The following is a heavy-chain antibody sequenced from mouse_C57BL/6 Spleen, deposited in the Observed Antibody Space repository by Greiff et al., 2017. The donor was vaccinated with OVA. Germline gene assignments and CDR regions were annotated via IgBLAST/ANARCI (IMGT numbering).Heavy chain of an antibody. CDR3: ARGGAYDGYYSAWFAY. V-gene: IGHV5-4*03. CDR2: ISDGGSYT. CDR1: GFTFSSYA. J-gene: IGHJ3*01. Sequence: DVMLVESGGGLVKPGGSLKLSCAASGFTFSSYAMSWVRQTPEKRLEWVATISDGGSYTYYPDNVKGRFTISRDNAKNNLYLQMSHLKSEDTAMYYCARGGAYDGYYSAWFAYWGQGTLVTVSA. D-gene: IGHD2-3*01.